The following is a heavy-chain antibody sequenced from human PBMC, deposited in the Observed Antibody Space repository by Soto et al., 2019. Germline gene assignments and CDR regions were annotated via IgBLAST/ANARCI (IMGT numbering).Heavy chain of an antibody. Sequence: GWSLRLSCASSVFTFSSYDMHWVRQATGKGLEWVSAIGTAGDTYYPGSVKGRFTISRENAKNSLYLQMNSLRAGDTAVYYCARGSRVIYPHYYYGMDVWGQGTTVTVSS. V-gene: IGHV3-13*01. CDR3: ARGSRVIYPHYYYGMDV. J-gene: IGHJ6*02. CDR1: VFTFSSYD. CDR2: IGTAGDT. D-gene: IGHD2-21*01.